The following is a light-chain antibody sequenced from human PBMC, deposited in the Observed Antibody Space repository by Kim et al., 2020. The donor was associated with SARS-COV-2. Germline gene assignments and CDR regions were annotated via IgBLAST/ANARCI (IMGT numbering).Light chain of an antibody. Sequence: EIVMTQSPATLSVSPVERATLSCRASQSISSYLAWYQQKPGQAPRLLIYGASTRATGFPARFTGSGSGTEFTLTISSLQSEDFAVYYCQQYNSWPLTFGGGTKVDIK. CDR2: GAS. V-gene: IGKV3-15*01. CDR3: QQYNSWPLT. CDR1: QSISSY. J-gene: IGKJ4*01.